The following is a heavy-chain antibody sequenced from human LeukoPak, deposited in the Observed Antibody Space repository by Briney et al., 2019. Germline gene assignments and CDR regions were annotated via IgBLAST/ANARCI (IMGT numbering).Heavy chain of an antibody. Sequence: LVASVKVSCKASGYTFTGYYMHWVRQAPGQGLEWMGWIYPNSGGTNYAQKFQGRVTVTRDTSISTAYMELSRLRSDDTAVYYCARVGFGELPSDYWGQGTLVTVSS. D-gene: IGHD3-10*01. V-gene: IGHV1-2*03. J-gene: IGHJ4*02. CDR1: GYTFTGYY. CDR2: IYPNSGGT. CDR3: ARVGFGELPSDY.